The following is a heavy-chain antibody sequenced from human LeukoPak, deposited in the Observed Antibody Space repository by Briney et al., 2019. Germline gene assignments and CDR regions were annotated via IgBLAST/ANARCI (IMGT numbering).Heavy chain of an antibody. V-gene: IGHV4-34*01. J-gene: IGHJ4*02. CDR3: ARRRGWYPI. D-gene: IGHD6-19*01. CDR2: INHSGST. CDR1: GGSFSGYY. Sequence: SETLSLTCAVYGGSFSGYYWSWIRQPPGKGLEWIGEINHSGSTNYNPSLKRRVTISVDTSKNQFSLKLSSVTAADRAVYYCARRRGWYPIWGQGTLVTVSS.